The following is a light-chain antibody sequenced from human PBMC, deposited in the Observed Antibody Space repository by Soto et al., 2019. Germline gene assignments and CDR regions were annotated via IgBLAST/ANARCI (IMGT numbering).Light chain of an antibody. V-gene: IGKV2-28*01. CDR2: LGS. CDR1: QSLLHSNGYNY. CDR3: MQALQTPLFT. Sequence: DIVMTQSPLSLPVTPGEPASISCRSNQSLLHSNGYNYLDWYLQKPGQSPQLLIYLGSNRASGGPDRFSGSGSGTDFALKISRVEAEDVGVYYCMQALQTPLFTFGPGTKVDI. J-gene: IGKJ3*01.